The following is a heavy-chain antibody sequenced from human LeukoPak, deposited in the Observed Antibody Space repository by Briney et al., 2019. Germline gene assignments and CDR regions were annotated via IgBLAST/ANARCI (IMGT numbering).Heavy chain of an antibody. D-gene: IGHD1-26*01. CDR1: GGSISSYY. V-gene: IGHV4-4*07. J-gene: IGHJ6*02. CDR2: IYTSGST. CDR3: ARESAYNGSYYRYYYYGMDV. Sequence: PPETLSLTCTVSGGSISSYYWSWIRQPAGKGLEWIGRIYTSGSTNYNPSLKSRVTMSVDTSKNQFSLKLSSVTAADTAVYYCARESAYNGSYYRYYYYGMDVWGQGTTVTVSS.